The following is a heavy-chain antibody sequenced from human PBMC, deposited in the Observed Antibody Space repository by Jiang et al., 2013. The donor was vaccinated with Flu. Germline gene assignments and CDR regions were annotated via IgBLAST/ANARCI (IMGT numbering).Heavy chain of an antibody. Sequence: VQLLESGGGLVQPGGSLRLSCAASGFTVSSNYMSWVRQAPGKGLEWVSVIYSGGSTYYADSVKGRFTISRDNSKNTLYLQMNSLRAEDTAVYYCAREDYGDYEFGWNWGQGTMVTVSS. CDR2: IYSGGST. CDR1: GFTVSSNY. V-gene: IGHV3-66*01. J-gene: IGHJ3*01. D-gene: IGHD4-17*01. CDR3: AREDYGDYEFGWN.